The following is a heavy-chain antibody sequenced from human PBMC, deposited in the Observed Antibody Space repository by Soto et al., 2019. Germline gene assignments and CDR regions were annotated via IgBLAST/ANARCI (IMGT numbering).Heavy chain of an antibody. V-gene: IGHV4-31*03. Sequence: QAQLQESGPGLVEPSQTLSLTCTVSGGPITNYWSWIRQHPGKGLEWIGYIYGSGSTYYNPSLKSRLIMSLDTSKNQLSLKLTSVTAADTAVYYCARVNLDYVTGMDVWGPGTTVTVSS. D-gene: IGHD4-17*01. CDR1: GGPITNY. CDR2: IYGSGST. CDR3: ARVNLDYVTGMDV. J-gene: IGHJ6*02.